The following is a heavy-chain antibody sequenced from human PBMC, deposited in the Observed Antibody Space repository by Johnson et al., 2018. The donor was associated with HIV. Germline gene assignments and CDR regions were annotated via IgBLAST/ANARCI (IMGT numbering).Heavy chain of an antibody. CDR1: GFTLSHYG. CDR3: AKDREAWYISRWSPTDAFDI. Sequence: QMQLVESGGGVVQPGRSLRLSCAASGFTLSHYGMHWVRQAPGKGPEWVALISYDGSNAYYADSVKGRFTVSRANSKNTLYLQMISLRAEDTAVYYCAKDREAWYISRWSPTDAFDIWGQGTMVTVSS. CDR2: ISYDGSNA. V-gene: IGHV3-30*18. J-gene: IGHJ3*02. D-gene: IGHD6-13*01.